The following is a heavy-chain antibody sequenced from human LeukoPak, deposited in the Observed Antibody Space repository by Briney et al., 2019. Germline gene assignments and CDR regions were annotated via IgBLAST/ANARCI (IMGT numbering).Heavy chain of an antibody. V-gene: IGHV4-34*01. Sequence: PSETLSLTCAVYGGSFSGYYWSWIRQPPGKGLEWIGEINHSGSTNYNPSLKSRVTISVDTSKNQFSLKLSSVTAADTAVYYCARGRRITMIVRGWFDPWGQGTLVTVST. D-gene: IGHD3-22*01. CDR2: INHSGST. CDR1: GGSFSGYY. J-gene: IGHJ5*02. CDR3: ARGRRITMIVRGWFDP.